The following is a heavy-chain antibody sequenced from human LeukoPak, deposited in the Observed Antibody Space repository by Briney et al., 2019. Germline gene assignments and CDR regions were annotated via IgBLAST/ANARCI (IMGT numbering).Heavy chain of an antibody. CDR2: IYYSGST. CDR3: ARAVVVPAAMLDYFDY. D-gene: IGHD2-2*01. CDR1: GGSISSYY. V-gene: IGHV4-59*08. J-gene: IGHJ4*02. Sequence: SETLSLTCTVSGGSISSYYWSWIRQPPGKGLEWIGYIYYSGSTNYNPSLKSRVTISVDTSKNQFSLKLSSVTAADTAVYYCARAVVVPAAMLDYFDYWGQGTLVTVSS.